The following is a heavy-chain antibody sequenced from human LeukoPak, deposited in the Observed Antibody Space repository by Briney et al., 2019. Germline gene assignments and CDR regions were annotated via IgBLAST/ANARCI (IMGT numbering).Heavy chain of an antibody. D-gene: IGHD6-25*01. Sequence: SETLSLTCAVYGGSFNGYYWTWIRQPPGKGLEWIGEINHSGSTDYNPSLKSRVNISVDTSKNQFSLKLNSVTAADTAVYYCARGQLRLSNWGQGSLVIVSS. CDR2: INHSGST. V-gene: IGHV4-34*01. J-gene: IGHJ4*02. CDR1: GGSFNGYY. CDR3: ARGQLRLSN.